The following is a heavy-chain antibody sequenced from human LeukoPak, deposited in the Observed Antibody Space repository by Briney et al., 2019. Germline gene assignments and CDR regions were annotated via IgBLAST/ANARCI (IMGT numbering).Heavy chain of an antibody. CDR2: INHSGST. CDR3: ARGFTDIYYYYYYMDV. CDR1: GGSFSDYY. Sequence: PSETLSLTCAVYGGSFSDYYWSWIRQPPGKGLEWIGEINHSGSTNYNPSLKSRVTISVDTSKNQFSLKLSSVTAADTAVYYCARGFTDIYYYYYYMDVWGKGTTVTVSS. D-gene: IGHD2-8*02. V-gene: IGHV4-34*01. J-gene: IGHJ6*03.